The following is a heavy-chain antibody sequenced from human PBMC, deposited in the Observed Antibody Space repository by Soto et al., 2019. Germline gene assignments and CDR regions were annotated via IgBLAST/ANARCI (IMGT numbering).Heavy chain of an antibody. CDR2: IKSKTDGGTT. D-gene: IGHD3-10*01. J-gene: IGHJ4*02. Sequence: PGGSLRLSCAASGFTFSNAWMSWVRQAPGKGLKWVGRIKSKTDGGTTDYAAPVKGRFTISRDDSKNTLYLQMNSLKTEDTAVYYCTTEGDYYGSGSYLSYWGQGTLVTVSS. CDR1: GFTFSNAW. CDR3: TTEGDYYGSGSYLSY. V-gene: IGHV3-15*01.